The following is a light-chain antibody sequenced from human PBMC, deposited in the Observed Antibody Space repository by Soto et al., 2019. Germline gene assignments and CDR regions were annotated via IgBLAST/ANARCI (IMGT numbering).Light chain of an antibody. CDR2: ATS. J-gene: IGKJ1*01. Sequence: EVVMTQSPATLSVSPGDSATLSCRASEGVGTNLAWYQQTPGQGPRLLICATSTRATGIPARFSGSGSGTGFTLTISGLQSEDFAMYYCQQYNKGPPWTFGQGTKVEIK. V-gene: IGKV3-15*01. CDR1: EGVGTN. CDR3: QQYNKGPPWT.